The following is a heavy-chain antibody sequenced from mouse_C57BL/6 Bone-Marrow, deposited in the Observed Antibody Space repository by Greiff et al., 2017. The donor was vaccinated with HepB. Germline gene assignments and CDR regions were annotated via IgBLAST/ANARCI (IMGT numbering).Heavy chain of an antibody. V-gene: IGHV3-6*01. D-gene: IGHD1-1*01. Sequence: EVQLQQSGPGLVKPSQSLSLTCSVTGYSITSGYYWNWIRQFPGNKLEGMGYISYDGSNNYNPPLKNRFSITRDTSKNQFFLKLNSVTTEDTATYYCARITTVVAHFDYWGQGTTLTVSS. CDR3: ARITTVVAHFDY. J-gene: IGHJ2*01. CDR1: GYSITSGYY. CDR2: ISYDGSN.